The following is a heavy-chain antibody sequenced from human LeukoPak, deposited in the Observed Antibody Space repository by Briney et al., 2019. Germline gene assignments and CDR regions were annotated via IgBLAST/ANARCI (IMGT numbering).Heavy chain of an antibody. V-gene: IGHV3-30*02. Sequence: GGSLRLSCAASGLTFSNCGMHWVRQAPGKGLEWVSFIRYDGSNQYYADSVMGRFTVSRDNSKNTLYLQMNSLRVEDTAVYYCARYPSGRYCSGGICSYFDYWGQGTLVTVSS. CDR3: ARYPSGRYCSGGICSYFDY. J-gene: IGHJ4*02. CDR2: IRYDGSNQ. D-gene: IGHD2-15*01. CDR1: GLTFSNCG.